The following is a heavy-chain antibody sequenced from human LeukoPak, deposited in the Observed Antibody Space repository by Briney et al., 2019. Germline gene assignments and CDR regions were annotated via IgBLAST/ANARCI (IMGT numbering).Heavy chain of an antibody. CDR2: ISASGGGT. CDR1: EFIFSSYG. V-gene: IGHV3-23*01. Sequence: GGSLRLSCAASEFIFSSYGMSWVRQAPGKGLEWVSAISASGGGTYYADSVKGRFTISRDNSRNTLYLEMNSLRAEDTAIYYCAKEVIPGALLYGPFDYWGQGTLVTVSS. J-gene: IGHJ4*02. CDR3: AKEVIPGALLYGPFDY. D-gene: IGHD2/OR15-2a*01.